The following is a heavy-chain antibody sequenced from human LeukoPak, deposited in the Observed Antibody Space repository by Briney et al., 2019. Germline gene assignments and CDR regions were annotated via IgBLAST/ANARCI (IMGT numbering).Heavy chain of an antibody. Sequence: TGGSLRLSCVVSGFTVSSNYMSWVRQAPGKGLEWVSVIDSGGRKKYAESVKGRFTISRDNSKNTLYLQMNSLRAEDTAVYYCAKDGDYYDSSGLFDYWGQGTLVTVSS. V-gene: IGHV3-66*01. J-gene: IGHJ4*02. CDR3: AKDGDYYDSSGLFDY. CDR1: GFTVSSNY. CDR2: IDSGGRK. D-gene: IGHD3-22*01.